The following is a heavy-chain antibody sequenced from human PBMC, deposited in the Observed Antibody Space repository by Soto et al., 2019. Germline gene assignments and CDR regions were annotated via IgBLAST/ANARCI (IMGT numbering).Heavy chain of an antibody. D-gene: IGHD3-3*01. Sequence: QVQLQESGPGLVKPSETLSLTCTVSGGSVSSGSYYWSWIRQPPGKGLEWIGYIYYSGSTNYNPSLNSRVTTSVDTSTTQFSLKRRSVTAANTAVCYRAGSNAYNDVWSGYFDYWGQGTLVTVSS. V-gene: IGHV4-61*01. J-gene: IGHJ4*02. CDR1: GGSVSSGSYY. CDR3: AGSNAYNDVWSGYFDY. CDR2: IYYSGST.